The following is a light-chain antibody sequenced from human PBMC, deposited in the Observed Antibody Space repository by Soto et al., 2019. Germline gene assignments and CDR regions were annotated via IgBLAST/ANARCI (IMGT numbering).Light chain of an antibody. J-gene: IGKJ1*01. CDR2: DAS. CDR1: QSNSSW. V-gene: IGKV1-5*01. Sequence: DIQMTQSPSTLSASVRDRVTITCRASQSNSSWLAWYQQKPGKAPKLLIYDASSLESGFPSRFSGSGSGTEFTLTISSLQPDDFATYYCQQYNSYWWTFGQGTKV. CDR3: QQYNSYWWT.